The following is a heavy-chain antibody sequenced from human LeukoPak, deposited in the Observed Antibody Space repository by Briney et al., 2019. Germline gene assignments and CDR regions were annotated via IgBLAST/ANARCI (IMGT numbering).Heavy chain of an antibody. CDR2: ISYDGSNK. J-gene: IGHJ4*02. V-gene: IGHV3-30*18. D-gene: IGHD6-19*01. CDR1: GFTFSSYG. Sequence: PGRSLRLSCAASGFTFSSYGMHWVRQAPGKGLEWVAVISYDGSNKYYADSVKGRFTISRDNSKNTLYMQMNSLRAEDTAVFYCAKGLPPGAVSAVFDYWGRGTLVTVSS. CDR3: AKGLPPGAVSAVFDY.